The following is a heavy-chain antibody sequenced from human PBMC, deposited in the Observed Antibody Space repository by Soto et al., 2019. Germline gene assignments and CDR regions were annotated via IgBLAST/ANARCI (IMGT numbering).Heavy chain of an antibody. Sequence: QVQLVQSGAEVKKPGSSVKVSCKASGGTFSSYAISWVRQAPGQGLEWMGGIIPIFGTANYAQKFQGRVTITADESTSTAYMELSSLRSEDTAVYYCARDDEFSTVTTSYYYYYGMDVWGQGTTVTVSS. V-gene: IGHV1-69*01. CDR3: ARDDEFSTVTTSYYYYYGMDV. J-gene: IGHJ6*02. CDR1: GGTFSSYA. D-gene: IGHD4-4*01. CDR2: IIPIFGTA.